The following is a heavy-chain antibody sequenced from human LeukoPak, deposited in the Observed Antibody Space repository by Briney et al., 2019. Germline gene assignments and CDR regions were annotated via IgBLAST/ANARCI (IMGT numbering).Heavy chain of an antibody. CDR1: GGSFSGYY. CDR2: INHSGST. D-gene: IGHD5-18*01. J-gene: IGHJ4*02. V-gene: IGHV4-34*01. CDR3: ARVRHGYSYGLVDY. Sequence: SETLSLTCAVCGGSFSGYYWSWLRQPPGKGLEWIGEINHSGSTNYNPSLKSRVTISVDTSKNQLSLKVSSVTAADTAVYYCARVRHGYSYGLVDYWGQGTLVTVSS.